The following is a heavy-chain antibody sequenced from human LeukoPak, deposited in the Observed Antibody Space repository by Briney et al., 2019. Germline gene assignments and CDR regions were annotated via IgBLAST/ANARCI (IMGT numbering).Heavy chain of an antibody. V-gene: IGHV3-53*01. D-gene: IGHD6-19*01. CDR1: GFIVSSNY. Sequence: PGGSLRLSCAASGFIVSSNYMSWVRQAPGKGLEWVSVIYSGGSTYYADSVKGRFTISRDSSKNTLYLQMNSLRAEDTAVYYCARDARGIAVAEYFQHWGQGTLVTVSS. CDR3: ARDARGIAVAEYFQH. CDR2: IYSGGST. J-gene: IGHJ1*01.